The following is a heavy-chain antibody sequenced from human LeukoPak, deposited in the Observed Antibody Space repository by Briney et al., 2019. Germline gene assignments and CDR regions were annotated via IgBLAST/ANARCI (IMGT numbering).Heavy chain of an antibody. CDR1: GYSISSGYY. V-gene: IGHV4-38-2*02. CDR2: IYHSGST. CDR3: ARVIAVAGTVDY. D-gene: IGHD6-19*01. Sequence: SETLSLTCTVSGYSISSGYYWGWIRQPPGKGLEWIGSIYHSGSTYYNPSLKSRVTISVDTSKNQFSLKLSSVTAADTAVYYCARVIAVAGTVDYWGQGTLVTVSS. J-gene: IGHJ4*02.